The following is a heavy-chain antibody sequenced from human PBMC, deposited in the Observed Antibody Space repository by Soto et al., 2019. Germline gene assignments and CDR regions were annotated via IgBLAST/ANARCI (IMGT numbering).Heavy chain of an antibody. CDR1: GFTFTNYW. D-gene: IGHD1-1*01. Sequence: PGGSLRLSCAASGFTFTNYWMHWVRQVPGKGLVWVSRIDGVGTGTSYSDSVRGRFTISRDNAENTLYLQMNSLRAEDTAVYYCTTAFEYWGQGTIVTV. CDR3: TTAFEY. J-gene: IGHJ4*02. CDR2: IDGVGTGT. V-gene: IGHV3-74*01.